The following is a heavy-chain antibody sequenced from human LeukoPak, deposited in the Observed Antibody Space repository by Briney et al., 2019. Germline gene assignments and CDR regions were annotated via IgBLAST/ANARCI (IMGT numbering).Heavy chain of an antibody. CDR1: GYIFTGYY. J-gene: IGHJ4*02. V-gene: IGHV1-2*06. D-gene: IGHD5-18*01. Sequence: GASVKVSCKASGYIFTGYYIHWVRQAPGQGLEWMGRINPNSGGTNYVQKFQGRVTMTRDTSISTAYMELSRLRSDDTAVYYCARVQYSYEFDYWGQGTLVTVSS. CDR2: INPNSGGT. CDR3: ARVQYSYEFDY.